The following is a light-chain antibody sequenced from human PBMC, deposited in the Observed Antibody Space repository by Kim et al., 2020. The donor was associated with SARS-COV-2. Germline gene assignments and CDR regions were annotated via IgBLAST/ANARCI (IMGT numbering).Light chain of an antibody. J-gene: IGKJ2*01. CDR1: QSVSSSY. V-gene: IGKV3-20*01. CDR2: GAS. Sequence: YPGERATHSCRASQSVSSSYLAWYQQKPGQAPRLLIYGASSRATGIPDRFSGSGSGTDFTLTISRLEPEDFAVYYCQQYGSSPPYTFGQGTKLEI. CDR3: QQYGSSPPYT.